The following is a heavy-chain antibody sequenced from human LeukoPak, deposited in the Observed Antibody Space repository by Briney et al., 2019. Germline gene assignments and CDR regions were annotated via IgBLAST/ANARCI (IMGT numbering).Heavy chain of an antibody. J-gene: IGHJ3*02. Sequence: GGPLRLSCSASGFTFSTYWMSWVRQAPGKGLEWVSSISSSSTYIFYTDSVKGRFSTSRDNAKNSLYLQMNSLRAEDMAIYYCARDRAFDIWGRGTRVTVSS. CDR3: ARDRAFDI. CDR2: ISSSSTYI. V-gene: IGHV3-21*01. CDR1: GFTFSTYW.